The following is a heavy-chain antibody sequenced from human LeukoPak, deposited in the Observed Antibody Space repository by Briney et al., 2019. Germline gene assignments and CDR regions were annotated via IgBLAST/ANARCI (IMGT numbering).Heavy chain of an antibody. CDR2: ISGNGGST. V-gene: IGHV3-23*01. J-gene: IGHJ4*02. D-gene: IGHD6-19*01. CDR1: GGSFSGYY. Sequence: ETLSLTCAVYGGSFSGYYWSWVRQAPGKGLEWVSAISGNGGSTYYADSVKGRFTISRDNSKNTLYLQMNSLRAEDTAVFYCAKDSLFLAVSGYFDNWGQGTLVTVSS. CDR3: AKDSLFLAVSGYFDN.